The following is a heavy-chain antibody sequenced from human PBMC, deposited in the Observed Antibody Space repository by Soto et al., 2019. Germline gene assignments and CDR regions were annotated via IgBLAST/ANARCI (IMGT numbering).Heavy chain of an antibody. CDR2: IVVGSGNT. Sequence: QMQLVQSGPEVKKPGTSVKVSCKASGFTFTSSAVQWVRQARGQRLEWIGWIVVGSGNTNYAQKFQERVTITRDMSTSTAYMELSSLRSEDTAVYYCAADRNYDFWSGSPRGFDYWGQGTLVTVSS. V-gene: IGHV1-58*01. D-gene: IGHD3-3*01. CDR1: GFTFTSSA. J-gene: IGHJ4*02. CDR3: AADRNYDFWSGSPRGFDY.